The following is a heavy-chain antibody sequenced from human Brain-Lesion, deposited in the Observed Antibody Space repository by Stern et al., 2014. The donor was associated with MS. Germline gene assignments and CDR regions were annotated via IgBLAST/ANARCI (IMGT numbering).Heavy chain of an antibody. Sequence: VQLVESGRGLVQPGGSLRLSCAASGFSFSTYAMSWVRQTPGKGLPWVSVISGCGGPTSLADSVKGRFTISRDNSKTTLYLQMDSLRADDTAVYYCAKWPHHIAVAGTRYFQHWGQGTLVTVSS. V-gene: IGHV3-23*04. CDR3: AKWPHHIAVAGTRYFQH. J-gene: IGHJ1*01. CDR1: GFSFSTYA. CDR2: ISGCGGPT. D-gene: IGHD6-19*01.